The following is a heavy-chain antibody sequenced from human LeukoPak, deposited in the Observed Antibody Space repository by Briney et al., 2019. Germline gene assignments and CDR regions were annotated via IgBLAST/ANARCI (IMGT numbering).Heavy chain of an antibody. J-gene: IGHJ2*01. Sequence: SQTLSLTCTVSGGSISSGDYYWSWIRQPPGKGLEWIGYIYYSGSTYYNPSLKSRVTISVDTSKNQLSLKLSSVTAADTAVYYCARTYDSSGYYSWRDWYFDLWGRGTLVTVSS. CDR2: IYYSGST. CDR3: ARTYDSSGYYSWRDWYFDL. CDR1: GGSISSGDYY. V-gene: IGHV4-30-4*01. D-gene: IGHD3-22*01.